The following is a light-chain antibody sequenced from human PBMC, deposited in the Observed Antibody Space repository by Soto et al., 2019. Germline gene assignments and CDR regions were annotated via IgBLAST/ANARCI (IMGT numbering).Light chain of an antibody. CDR1: QSIGSN. CDR3: QQYTKWPR. Sequence: EIVMTQSPATLSVSPGERATLGCRASQSIGSNLAWYQQRPGQAPRLLIYGASTRANGIPARFSGTGSGTEFTLTISSLQSDDFALYYCQQYTKWPRFGPGTKVDIK. CDR2: GAS. V-gene: IGKV3-15*01. J-gene: IGKJ3*01.